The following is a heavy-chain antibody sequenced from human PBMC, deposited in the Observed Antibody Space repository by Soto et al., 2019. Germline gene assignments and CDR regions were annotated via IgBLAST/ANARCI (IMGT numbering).Heavy chain of an antibody. D-gene: IGHD3-3*01. V-gene: IGHV3-21*01. CDR2: ISSSSSYI. J-gene: IGHJ6*02. Sequence: EVQLVESGGGLVKPGGSLRLSCAASGFTFSSYSMNWVRQAPGKGLEWVSSISSSSSYIYYADSVKGRFTISRDNAKNSLYLQMNSLRAEDTAVYYCARDRRYDFWSGYFPAPPRPPYYYYYGMDVWGQGTTVTVSS. CDR1: GFTFSSYS. CDR3: ARDRRYDFWSGYFPAPPRPPYYYYYGMDV.